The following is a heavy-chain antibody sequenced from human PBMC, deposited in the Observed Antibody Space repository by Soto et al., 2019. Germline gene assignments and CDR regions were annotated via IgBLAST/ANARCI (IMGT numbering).Heavy chain of an antibody. Sequence: ASVKVSCKASGYTFTSYGISWVRQAPGQGLEWMGWISAYNGNTNYAQKLRGRVTMTTDTSTSTAYMELRSLRSDDTAVYYCARGNLVLRYFDWSPNWFDPWGQGTLVTVSS. V-gene: IGHV1-18*01. CDR2: ISAYNGNT. J-gene: IGHJ5*02. CDR3: ARGNLVLRYFDWSPNWFDP. D-gene: IGHD3-9*01. CDR1: GYTFTSYG.